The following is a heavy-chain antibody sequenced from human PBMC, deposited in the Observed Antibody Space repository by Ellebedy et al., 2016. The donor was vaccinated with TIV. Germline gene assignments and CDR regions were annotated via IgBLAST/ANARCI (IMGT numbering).Heavy chain of an antibody. Sequence: AASVKVSCKASGYTFTDYAINWVRQAPGQGLEYLGWMKPGSGNTGYAQKFEGRVTMTRNTSTSTAYMELSSLRSDDTAVYYCVVGLFHPWGQGTLVSVSS. D-gene: IGHD3/OR15-3a*01. CDR3: VVGLFHP. J-gene: IGHJ5*02. CDR1: GYTFTDYA. V-gene: IGHV1-8*01. CDR2: MKPGSGNT.